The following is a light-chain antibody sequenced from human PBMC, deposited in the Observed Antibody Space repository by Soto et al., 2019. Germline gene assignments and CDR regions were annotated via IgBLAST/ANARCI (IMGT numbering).Light chain of an antibody. CDR1: QSVSRSY. J-gene: IGKJ4*01. CDR2: GAS. Sequence: EIVLTQTPGTLSLSPGERATLSCSASQSVSRSYLAWYQQKPGHAPRLLIYGASSRATGIPDRFSGSGSGTDFTLTISRLEPEDFAVYYCQQYGSSPRALTFGGGTKVEIK. CDR3: QQYGSSPRALT. V-gene: IGKV3-20*01.